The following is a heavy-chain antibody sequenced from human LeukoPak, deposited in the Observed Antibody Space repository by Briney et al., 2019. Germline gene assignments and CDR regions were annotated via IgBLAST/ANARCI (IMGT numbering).Heavy chain of an antibody. CDR2: FYHSGNT. CDR3: ARAGGSGLIDY. Sequence: PSETLSLTCTVSGYSISSGYSWGWIRQPPGKGLEWIGSFYHSGNTYYNPSLKSRVTISVDTSKNQFSLKLSSVTAADTAVYYCARAGGSGLIDYWGQGTLVTVSS. D-gene: IGHD6-19*01. CDR1: GYSISSGYS. J-gene: IGHJ4*02. V-gene: IGHV4-38-2*02.